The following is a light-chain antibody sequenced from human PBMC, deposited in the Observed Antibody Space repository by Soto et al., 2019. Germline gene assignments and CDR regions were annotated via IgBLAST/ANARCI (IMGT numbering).Light chain of an antibody. CDR3: QQSNDWPPYT. Sequence: EIVMTQSPATLSVSPGERATLSCRANQSVSSNLAWYQQKPGQAPRLLIYGASTRATGIPARFSGSGSGTEFTLTISSLQSEDFAVYYCQQSNDWPPYTFGQGTKLEIK. V-gene: IGKV3-15*01. CDR1: QSVSSN. CDR2: GAS. J-gene: IGKJ2*01.